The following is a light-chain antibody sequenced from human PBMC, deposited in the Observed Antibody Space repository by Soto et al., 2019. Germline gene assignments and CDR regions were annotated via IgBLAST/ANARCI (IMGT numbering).Light chain of an antibody. Sequence: QSALTQPASVSGSPGQSIAISCTGTSSDVGGTNYVSWYQQHPGKAPKLMIYDVSNRPSGVSDRFSGSKSGNTASLTISGLETEDEAEYYFNSHTNNTTRVLCGGTAVTVL. V-gene: IGLV2-14*01. J-gene: IGLJ2*01. CDR2: DVS. CDR3: NSHTNNTTRV. CDR1: SSDVGGTNY.